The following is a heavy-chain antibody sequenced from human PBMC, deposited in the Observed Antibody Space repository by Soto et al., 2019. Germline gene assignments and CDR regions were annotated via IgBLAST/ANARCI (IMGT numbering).Heavy chain of an antibody. CDR2: IYTDGTP. CDR1: GFTFSSSY. CDR3: ARDSTSLARFGY. J-gene: IGHJ4*01. Sequence: EVQLVQSGGGLVQPGGSLRLSCAASGFTFSSSYMGWVRQAPGKGLEWISVIYTDGTPYYADSVTGRFTISRDNSRNTLSLQLDSLRAEDTAVYYCARDSTSLARFGYWGHGSLVTVSS. D-gene: IGHD6-6*01. V-gene: IGHV3-66*01.